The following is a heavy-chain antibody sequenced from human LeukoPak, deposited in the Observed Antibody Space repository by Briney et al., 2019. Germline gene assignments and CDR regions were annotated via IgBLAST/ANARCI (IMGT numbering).Heavy chain of an antibody. D-gene: IGHD2-2*01. CDR1: GFTFSSYA. J-gene: IGHJ4*02. Sequence: GGSLRLSCAASGFTFSSYAMSWVRQAPGKGLEWVSAISGSGGSTYYADSVKGRFTISRDNAKNSLYLQMNSLRAEDTAVYYCAREGVYCSSTSCYGILDYFDYWGQGTLVTVSP. CDR2: ISGSGGST. V-gene: IGHV3-23*01. CDR3: AREGVYCSSTSCYGILDYFDY.